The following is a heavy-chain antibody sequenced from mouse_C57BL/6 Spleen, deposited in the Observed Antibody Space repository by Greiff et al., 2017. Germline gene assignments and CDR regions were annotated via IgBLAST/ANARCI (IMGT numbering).Heavy chain of an antibody. CDR1: GYTFTSYW. D-gene: IGHD3-2*02. CDR2: IDPSDSYT. CDR3: ARGQLRLRYFDY. J-gene: IGHJ2*01. V-gene: IGHV1-50*01. Sequence: QVQLQQPGAELVKPGASVKLSCKASGYTFTSYWMQWVKQRPGQGLEWIGEIDPSDSYTNYNQKFKGKATLTVDTSSSTAYMQLSSLTSEDSAVYYCARGQLRLRYFDYWGQGTTLTVSS.